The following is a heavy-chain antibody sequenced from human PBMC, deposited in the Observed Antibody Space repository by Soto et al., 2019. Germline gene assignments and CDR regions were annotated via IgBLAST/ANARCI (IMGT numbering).Heavy chain of an antibody. V-gene: IGHV4-39*01. D-gene: IGHD2-15*01. CDR2: MFYSGLT. Sequence: ETLSLTCSVSGYSVTSSDYYWAWIRQPPGKGLEWIGSMFYSGLTYYNPSLKSRVTLSVDTSKNQFSVRLNSVTAADTAAYYCAPLSVSLSGPYGIHVWGQGTTVTVSS. CDR1: GYSVTSSDYY. CDR3: APLSVSLSGPYGIHV. J-gene: IGHJ6*02.